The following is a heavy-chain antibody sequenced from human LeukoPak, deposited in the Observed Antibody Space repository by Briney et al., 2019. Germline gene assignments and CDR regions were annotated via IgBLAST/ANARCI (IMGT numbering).Heavy chain of an antibody. Sequence: SETLSLTCTVSGGSISSGGYYWSWIRQPPGKGLEWIGYIYHSGSTYYNPSLKNRVTMSVDTSRNQISLNLSSVTAADTAVYYCAKDGSIWGQGTMVTVSS. CDR3: AKDGSI. J-gene: IGHJ3*02. CDR2: IYHSGST. V-gene: IGHV4-30-2*01. CDR1: GGSISSGGYY.